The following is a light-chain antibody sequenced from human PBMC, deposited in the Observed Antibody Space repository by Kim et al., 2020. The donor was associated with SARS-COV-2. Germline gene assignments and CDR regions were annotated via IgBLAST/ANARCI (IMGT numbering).Light chain of an antibody. J-gene: IGLJ2*01. V-gene: IGLV2-18*02. CDR1: RRDVGSYNR. Sequence: GQSATISCAGTRRDVGSYNRVSWYQQPPGTAPKVMIYEVSIRPSGVPDRFSGSKSGNTASLTISGLQAEDEADYYCSSYTSSNTVVFGGGTQLTVL. CDR3: SSYTSSNTVV. CDR2: EVS.